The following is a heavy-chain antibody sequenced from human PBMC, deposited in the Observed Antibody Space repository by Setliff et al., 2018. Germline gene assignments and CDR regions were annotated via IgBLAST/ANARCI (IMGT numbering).Heavy chain of an antibody. CDR3: ARRPPYWGFDY. J-gene: IGHJ4*02. CDR1: GGTFTYYY. CDR2: INHSGTT. V-gene: IGHV4-34*01. D-gene: IGHD3-16*01. Sequence: PSETLSLTCAASGGTFTYYYWTWIRQAPGKGLEWIGEINHSGTTNYTPSLKSRVTISIDTSKNQFSLNMRSVTAADTADYYCARRPPYWGFDYWGRGTLVTVSS.